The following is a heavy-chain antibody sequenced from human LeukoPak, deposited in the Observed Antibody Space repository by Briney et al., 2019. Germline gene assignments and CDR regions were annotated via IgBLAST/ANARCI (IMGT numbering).Heavy chain of an antibody. CDR2: ISGSGDYT. CDR3: AKEGDVGSYYDFWSGYYWFDP. J-gene: IGHJ5*02. CDR1: GFTFSSYA. D-gene: IGHD3-3*01. Sequence: GGSLRLSCEVSGFTFSSYAMSWVRQAPGKGLEWVSSISGSGDYTYYADSVKGRFAISRDNSKNTMYLQMNSLRAEDTAVYYCAKEGDVGSYYDFWSGYYWFDPWGQGTLVTVSS. V-gene: IGHV3-23*01.